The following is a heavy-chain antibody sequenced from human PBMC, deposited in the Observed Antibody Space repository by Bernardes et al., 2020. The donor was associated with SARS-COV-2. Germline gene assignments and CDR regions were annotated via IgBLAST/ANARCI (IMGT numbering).Heavy chain of an antibody. D-gene: IGHD4-17*01. CDR1: GFRFNDFA. J-gene: IGHJ4*02. CDR2: ISGDVKRT. Sequence: GGSLRLSCVASGFRFNDFAITWVRQAPGKLLGWVSSISGDVKRTYYSYSVSGPFAISRDNSKNTLYLQMNNLRAEETAVYYCAKSGGDDYGDYEYYFDHWGQGTVVTISS. V-gene: IGHV3-23*01. CDR3: AKSGGDDYGDYEYYFDH.